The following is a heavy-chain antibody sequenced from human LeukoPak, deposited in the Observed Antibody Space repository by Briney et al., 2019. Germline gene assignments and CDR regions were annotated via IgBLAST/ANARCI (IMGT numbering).Heavy chain of an antibody. Sequence: PSETLSLTCTVSGYSISSGYYWGWIRQPPGKGLEWIASISHSGSTYYNPSLKSRVTISVDMSKNQFSLQLSSVTAADTAVYYCGRGERGVDYWGQGTLVTVSS. D-gene: IGHD2-8*01. V-gene: IGHV4-38-2*02. CDR3: GRGERGVDY. J-gene: IGHJ4*02. CDR2: ISHSGST. CDR1: GYSISSGYY.